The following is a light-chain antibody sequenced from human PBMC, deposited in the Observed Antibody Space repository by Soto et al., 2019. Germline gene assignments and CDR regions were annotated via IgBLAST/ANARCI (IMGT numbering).Light chain of an antibody. J-gene: IGKJ1*01. CDR1: QSISSW. CDR3: QQYNDNWT. V-gene: IGKV1-5*03. Sequence: DIQMTQYPSTLSASVGDRVTITCRASQSISSWLAWYQQKPGQDPKLLIYRASTLQSGVPSRFSGSGSGTAFTLAISSLQPDDSATYYCQQYNDNWTFGQGTKVEIK. CDR2: RAS.